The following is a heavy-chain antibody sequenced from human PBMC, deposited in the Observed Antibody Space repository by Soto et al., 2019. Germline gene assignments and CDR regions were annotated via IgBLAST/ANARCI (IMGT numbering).Heavy chain of an antibody. D-gene: IGHD1-26*01. CDR2: ISAYNGNT. Sequence: ASVKVSCKASGYTFTSYSISWVRQAPGQGLEWMGWISAYNGNTNYAQKLQGRLTMTTDTSTSIAYMELRSLRSDDTAVYYCARASGSSYWFDPWGQGTLATVSS. J-gene: IGHJ5*02. CDR3: ARASGSSYWFDP. V-gene: IGHV1-18*01. CDR1: GYTFTSYS.